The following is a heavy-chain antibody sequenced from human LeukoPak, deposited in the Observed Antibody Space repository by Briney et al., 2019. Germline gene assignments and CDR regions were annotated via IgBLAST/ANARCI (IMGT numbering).Heavy chain of an antibody. D-gene: IGHD6-13*01. CDR2: IYTSGST. CDR3: AREAVAAAGTFYYYYYIYV. Sequence: PSETLSLTCTVSGGSISSYYWSWIRQPAGKGLEWIGRIYTSGSTNYNPSLKSRVTMSVDTSKNQFSLKLSSVTAADTAVYYCAREAVAAAGTFYYYYYIYVWGKGTTVTISS. CDR1: GGSISSYY. J-gene: IGHJ6*03. V-gene: IGHV4-4*07.